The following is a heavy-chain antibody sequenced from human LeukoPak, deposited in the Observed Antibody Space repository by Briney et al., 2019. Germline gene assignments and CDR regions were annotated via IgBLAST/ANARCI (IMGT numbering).Heavy chain of an antibody. J-gene: IGHJ4*02. D-gene: IGHD3-3*01. CDR1: GGSISSGSYY. V-gene: IGHV4-61*02. CDR3: ARGLFGVVNSGYYFDY. Sequence: SETLSLTCTVSGGSISSGSYYWSWIRQPAGKELEWIGRIYTSGSTNYNPSLKSRVTISVDTSKNQFSLKLSSVTAADTAVYYCARGLFGVVNSGYYFDYWGQGTLVTVSS. CDR2: IYTSGST.